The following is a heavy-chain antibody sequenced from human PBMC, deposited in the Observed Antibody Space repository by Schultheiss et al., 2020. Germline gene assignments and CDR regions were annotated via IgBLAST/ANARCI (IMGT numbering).Heavy chain of an antibody. CDR1: GFTFDDYA. Sequence: GGSLRLSCAASGFTFDDYAMHWVRQAPGKGLEWVSGISWNSGSIGYADSVKGRFTISRDNAKNSLYLQMNSLRAEDTALYYCTRVGNRRAFDYWGQGTLVTVSS. CDR2: ISWNSGSI. V-gene: IGHV3-9*01. CDR3: TRVGNRRAFDY. D-gene: IGHD4-23*01. J-gene: IGHJ4*02.